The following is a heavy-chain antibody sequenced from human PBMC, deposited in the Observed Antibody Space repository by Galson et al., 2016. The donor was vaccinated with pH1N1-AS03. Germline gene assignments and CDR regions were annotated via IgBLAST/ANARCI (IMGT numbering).Heavy chain of an antibody. J-gene: IGHJ6*02. D-gene: IGHD3-3*01. CDR2: VSDSGGAT. Sequence: SLRLSCAASGFTFSGYAMSWVRQAPGKGLEWVAIVSDSGGATFYADSVKGRFTISRDNYKNTLSLQMNSLGVEDTAVYYCAGDEGFANGINVWGQGTTVTVSS. V-gene: IGHV3-23*01. CDR3: AGDEGFANGINV. CDR1: GFTFSGYA.